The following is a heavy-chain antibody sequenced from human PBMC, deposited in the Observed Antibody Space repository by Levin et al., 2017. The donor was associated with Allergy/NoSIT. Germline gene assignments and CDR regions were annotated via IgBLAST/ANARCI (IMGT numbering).Heavy chain of an antibody. CDR2: IYSGGST. D-gene: IGHD3-16*02. CDR3: ARERRLRLGELSFWDWYFDL. J-gene: IGHJ2*01. CDR1: GFTVRSNY. Sequence: LSLPCAASGFTVRSNYMSWVRQAPGKGLEWVSVIYSGGSTYYADSVKGRFTISRDNSKNTLYLQMNSLRAEDTAVYYCARERRLRLGELSFWDWYFDLWGRGTLVTVSS. V-gene: IGHV3-66*02.